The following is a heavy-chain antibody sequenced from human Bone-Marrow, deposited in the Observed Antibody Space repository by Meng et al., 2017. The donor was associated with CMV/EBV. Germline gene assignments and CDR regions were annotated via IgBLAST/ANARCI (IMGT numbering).Heavy chain of an antibody. D-gene: IGHD3-10*01. V-gene: IGHV3-7*01. CDR3: ARAGFGELLYKSNYYYYGMDV. J-gene: IGHJ6*02. CDR1: GFTFSDSG. Sequence: GESLKISCAASGFTFSDSGMHWVRQAPGKGLEWVANIKQDGSEKYYVDSVKGRFTISRDNAKNSLYLQMNSLRAEDTAVYYCARAGFGELLYKSNYYYYGMDVWGQGTTVTVSS. CDR2: IKQDGSEK.